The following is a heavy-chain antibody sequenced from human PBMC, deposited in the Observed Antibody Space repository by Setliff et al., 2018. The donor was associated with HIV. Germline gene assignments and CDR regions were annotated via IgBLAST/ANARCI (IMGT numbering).Heavy chain of an antibody. D-gene: IGHD5-18*01. Sequence: ASVKVSCKASGYTFTSYGISWVRQAPGQGLEWMGWISAYNGNTNYAQKFQGRVTMTTDTSTSTAYMELRSLRSDNTAVYYCARDQGTAMDLYYYYYYMDVWGKGTTVTVSS. CDR2: ISAYNGNT. V-gene: IGHV1-18*01. J-gene: IGHJ6*03. CDR3: ARDQGTAMDLYYYYYYMDV. CDR1: GYTFTSYG.